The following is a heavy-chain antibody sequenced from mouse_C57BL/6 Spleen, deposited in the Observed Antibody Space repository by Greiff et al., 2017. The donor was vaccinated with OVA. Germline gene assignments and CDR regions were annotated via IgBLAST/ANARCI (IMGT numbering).Heavy chain of an antibody. CDR3: ARPYFDYDEGGYFDY. D-gene: IGHD2-13*01. CDR2: ISSGSSTI. CDR1: GFTFSDYG. V-gene: IGHV5-17*01. Sequence: EVKLMESGGGLVKPGGSLKLSCAASGFTFSDYGMHWVRQAPEKGLEWVAYISSGSSTIYYADTVKGRFTISRDNAKNTLFLQMTSLRSEDTAMYYCARPYFDYDEGGYFDYWGQGTTLTVSS. J-gene: IGHJ2*01.